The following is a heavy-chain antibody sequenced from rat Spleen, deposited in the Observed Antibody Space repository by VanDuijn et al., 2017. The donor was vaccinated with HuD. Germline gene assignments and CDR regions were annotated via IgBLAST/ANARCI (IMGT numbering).Heavy chain of an antibody. CDR2: INYSGST. Sequence: EVQLQESGPGLVKPSQSLSLTCSVTNYSITSDYWDWIRKFPGNKMEWMGYINYSGSTNYNPSLKSRISFTRDTSKNHFFLQVNSVATEDTATYYCARGQYYFDYWGQGVMVTVSS. V-gene: IGHV3-1*01. J-gene: IGHJ2*01. D-gene: IGHD1-1*01. CDR1: NYSITSDY. CDR3: ARGQYYFDY.